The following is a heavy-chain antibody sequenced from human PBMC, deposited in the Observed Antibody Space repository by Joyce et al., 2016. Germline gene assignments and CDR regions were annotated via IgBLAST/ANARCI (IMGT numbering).Heavy chain of an antibody. V-gene: IGHV1-3*01. CDR1: GYSFTSYA. CDR2: INVGNGNT. Sequence: QVQLVQSGAEVRKPGASVNVSYKASGYSFTSYAIHWVRQAPGQGLEWMGWINVGNGNTEYSQRFHDRFTIIRDTSASTVYLELSSLRSEDTAVYYCARANKRRLAQWFDPWGQEPWSPSLQ. CDR3: ARANKRRLAQWFDP. J-gene: IGHJ5*02. D-gene: IGHD1-1*01.